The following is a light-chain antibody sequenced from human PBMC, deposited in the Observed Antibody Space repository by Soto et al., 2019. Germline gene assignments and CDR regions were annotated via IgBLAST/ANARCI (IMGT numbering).Light chain of an antibody. CDR2: KAS. Sequence: DLQMTQSPSTLSASVGDRVTITCRASQNINIWLAWYQQKPGKAPKLLIYKASTLESGVPSRFSGSGSGTEFTLTISSLQPDESATYYCQQYNGLPTWTFGQGTKVEMK. CDR3: QQYNGLPTWT. V-gene: IGKV1-5*03. CDR1: QNINIW. J-gene: IGKJ1*01.